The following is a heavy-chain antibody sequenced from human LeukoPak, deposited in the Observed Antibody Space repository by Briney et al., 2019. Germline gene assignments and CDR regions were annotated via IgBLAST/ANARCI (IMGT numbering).Heavy chain of an antibody. CDR2: MNPNSDNT. CDR1: GYTFTSYD. J-gene: IGHJ4*02. V-gene: IGHV1-8*03. D-gene: IGHD3-9*01. Sequence: ASVKVSCKASGYTFTSYDINWVRQATGQGLEWMGWMNPNSDNTGYAQKFQGRVTITRNTSISTAYMELSSLRSEDTAVYYCARARGLRYFDQGGFDYWGQGTLVTVSS. CDR3: ARARGLRYFDQGGFDY.